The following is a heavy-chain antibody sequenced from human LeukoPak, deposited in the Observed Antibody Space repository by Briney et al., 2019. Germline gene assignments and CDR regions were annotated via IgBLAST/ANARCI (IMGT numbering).Heavy chain of an antibody. D-gene: IGHD3-3*01. CDR3: ARHPYDFWSGYYRINWFDP. CDR2: IYYSGST. Sequence: PSETLSLTCTVSGGSISSSSYYWGRIRQPPGKGLEWIGSIYYSGSTYYNPSLKSRVTISVDTSKNQFSLKLSSVTAADTAVYYCARHPYDFWSGYYRINWFDPWGQGTLVTVSS. J-gene: IGHJ5*02. CDR1: GGSISSSSYY. V-gene: IGHV4-39*01.